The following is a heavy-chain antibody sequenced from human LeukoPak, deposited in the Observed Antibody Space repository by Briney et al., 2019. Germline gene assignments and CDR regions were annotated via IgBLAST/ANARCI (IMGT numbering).Heavy chain of an antibody. D-gene: IGHD2-2*01. J-gene: IGHJ4*02. V-gene: IGHV4-34*01. Sequence: SETLSLTYAVYGGSFSGYYWSWIRQPPGKGLEWIGEINHSGSTNYNPSLKSRVTISVDTSKNQFSLKLSSVTAADTAVYYCARGLYCSSTSCPCDYWGQGTLVTVSS. CDR1: GGSFSGYY. CDR3: ARGLYCSSTSCPCDY. CDR2: INHSGST.